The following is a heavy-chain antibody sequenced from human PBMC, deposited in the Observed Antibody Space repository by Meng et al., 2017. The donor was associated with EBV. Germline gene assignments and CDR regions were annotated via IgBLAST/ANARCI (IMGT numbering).Heavy chain of an antibody. CDR3: ASESGRGYTPDY. J-gene: IGHJ4*02. CDR1: GGPFRYYT. D-gene: IGHD3-10*01. Sequence: QLVTVAAEVTKPGSSVKVSCKTSGGPFRYYTISWVRQAPGQGLEWLGGFLPRLGAPNYAQKFHGRVKITADESTSTHYMDLSSLRSEDTAIYYCASESGRGYTPDYWGQGTLVTVSS. V-gene: IGHV1-69*01. CDR2: FLPRLGAP.